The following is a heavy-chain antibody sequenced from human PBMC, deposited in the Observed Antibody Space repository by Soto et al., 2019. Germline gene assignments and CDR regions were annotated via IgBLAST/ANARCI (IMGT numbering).Heavy chain of an antibody. CDR1: GFTFISYG. CDR3: AKDRFLAAAGRFRVGDY. D-gene: IGHD6-13*01. J-gene: IGHJ4*02. V-gene: IGHV3-30*18. CDR2: ISYDGSNK. Sequence: PGGSLRLSCAASGFTFISYGMHWCRHSPGKGLEWVAVISYDGSNKYYADSVKGRFTISRDNSKNTLYLQMNSLRAEDTAVYYCAKDRFLAAAGRFRVGDYWGQGTLVTVSS.